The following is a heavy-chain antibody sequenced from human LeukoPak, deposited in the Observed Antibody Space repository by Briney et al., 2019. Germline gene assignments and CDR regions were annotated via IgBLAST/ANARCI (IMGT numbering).Heavy chain of an antibody. J-gene: IGHJ4*02. CDR1: GGSFSGYY. CDR2: INHSGST. D-gene: IGHD1-1*01. Sequence: PSETLSLTCAVYGGSFSGYYWSWIRQPLGKGLEWIGEINHSGSTNYNPSLKSRVTISVDTSKNQFSLKLSSVTAADTAVYYCARGWNDVDYWGQGTLVTVSS. CDR3: ARGWNDVDY. V-gene: IGHV4-34*01.